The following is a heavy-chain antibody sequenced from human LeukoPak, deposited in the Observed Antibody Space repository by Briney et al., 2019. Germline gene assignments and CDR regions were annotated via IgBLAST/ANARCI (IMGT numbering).Heavy chain of an antibody. V-gene: IGHV4-59*01. CDR1: GGSISSYY. J-gene: IGHJ6*02. CDR3: ARDWVEYYYDSSGYRYYYYGMDV. CDR2: IYYSGST. D-gene: IGHD3-22*01. Sequence: SETLSLTCTVSGGSISSYYWSWIRQPPGKGLEWIGYIYYSGSTNYNPSLKSRVTISVDTSKNQFSLKLSSVTAADTAVYYCARDWVEYYYDSSGYRYYYYGMDVWGQGTTVTVSS.